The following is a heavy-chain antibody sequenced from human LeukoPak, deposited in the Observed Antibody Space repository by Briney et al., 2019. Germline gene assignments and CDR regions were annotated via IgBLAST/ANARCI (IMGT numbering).Heavy chain of an antibody. CDR3: ATRTAYYDSSGYYPY. V-gene: IGHV7-4-1*02. D-gene: IGHD3-22*01. CDR1: GYTFTSYA. J-gene: IGHJ4*02. CDR2: INTNTGNP. Sequence: ASVKVSCKASGYTFTSYAMNWVRQAPGQGLEWMGWINTNTGNPTYAQGFTGRFVFSLDTSVSTAYLQISSLKAEDTAVHYCATRTAYYDSSGYYPYWGQGTLVTVSS.